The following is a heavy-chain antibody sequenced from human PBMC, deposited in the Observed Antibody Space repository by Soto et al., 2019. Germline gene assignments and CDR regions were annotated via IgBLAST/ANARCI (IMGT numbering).Heavy chain of an antibody. D-gene: IGHD5-18*01. V-gene: IGHV2-70*01. CDR3: ARTVDTAMVSPFDY. J-gene: IGHJ4*02. CDR2: IDWDDDK. Sequence: SGPTLVNPTQTLTLTCTFSGFSLGTSGMCVSWIRQPPGKALEWLALIDWDDDKYYSTSLKTRLTISKGTSKNQVLLTMTNMDPVDTSTYYCARTVDTAMVSPFDYWGQGTLVTVSS. CDR1: GFSLGTSGMC.